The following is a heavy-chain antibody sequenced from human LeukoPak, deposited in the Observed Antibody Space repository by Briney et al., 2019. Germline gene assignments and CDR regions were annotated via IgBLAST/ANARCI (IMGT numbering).Heavy chain of an antibody. CDR3: ARDLVVVPAAHYCYYYGMDV. CDR1: GFTFSSYW. D-gene: IGHD2-2*01. Sequence: GGSLRLSCAASGFTFSSYWMSWVRQAPGKGLEWVANIKQDGSEKYYVDSVKGRFTISRDNAKNSLYLQMNSLRAEDTAVYYCARDLVVVPAAHYCYYYGMDVWGKGTTVTVSS. CDR2: IKQDGSEK. J-gene: IGHJ6*04. V-gene: IGHV3-7*03.